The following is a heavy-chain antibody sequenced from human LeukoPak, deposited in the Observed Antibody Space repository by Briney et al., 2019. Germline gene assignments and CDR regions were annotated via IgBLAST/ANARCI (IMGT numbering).Heavy chain of an antibody. V-gene: IGHV3-30*03. D-gene: IGHD6-6*01. CDR2: ISYDGSNK. CDR1: AFTFSTYG. Sequence: GGSLRLSCAASAFTFSTYGMHWVRQAPGKGLEWVAVISYDGSNKYYGESVKGRFTISRDNSKNTLYLLMNSLRAEDTAVYYCAREMTYGSSAFDIWGQGTTVIVSS. CDR3: AREMTYGSSAFDI. J-gene: IGHJ3*02.